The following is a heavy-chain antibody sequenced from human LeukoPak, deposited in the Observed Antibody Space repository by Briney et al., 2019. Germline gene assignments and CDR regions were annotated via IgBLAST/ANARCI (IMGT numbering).Heavy chain of an antibody. CDR3: AKDAKPYYYDSSGYYYAGAFDI. CDR1: GFTFSSYA. CDR2: ISGSGGST. Sequence: GGSLRLSCAASGFTFSSYAMSWVRQAPGKGLEWVSAISGSGGSTYYADSVKGRFTISRDNSKNTLHLQMDSLRAEDTAVYYCAKDAKPYYYDSSGYYYAGAFDIWGQGTMVTVSS. J-gene: IGHJ3*02. V-gene: IGHV3-23*01. D-gene: IGHD3-22*01.